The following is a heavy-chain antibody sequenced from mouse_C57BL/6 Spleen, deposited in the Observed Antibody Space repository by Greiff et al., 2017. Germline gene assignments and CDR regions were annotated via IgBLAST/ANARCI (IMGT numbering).Heavy chain of an antibody. D-gene: IGHD2-5*01. CDR3: ARSVYSNYLNY. V-gene: IGHV1-26*01. CDR2: INPNNGGT. J-gene: IGHJ4*01. Sequence: VQLQQSGPELVKPGASVKISCKASGYTFTDYYMNWVKQSHGKSLEWIGDINPNNGGTSYNQKFKGKATLTVDKSSSTAYMELRSLTSEDSAVYYCARSVYSNYLNYWGQGTSVTVSS. CDR1: GYTFTDYY.